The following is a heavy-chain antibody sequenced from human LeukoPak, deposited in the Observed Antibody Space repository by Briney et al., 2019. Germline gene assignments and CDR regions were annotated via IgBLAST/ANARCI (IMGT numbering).Heavy chain of an antibody. CDR2: MNPNSGNT. J-gene: IGHJ4*02. CDR1: GYTFTSYD. D-gene: IGHD4-11*01. V-gene: IGHV1-8*01. CDR3: ATPLRSNPY. Sequence: ASVKVSCKASGYTFTSYDINWGRQATGPGLEWRGWMNPNSGNTGYAQKFQGRVTMTRNTSISTAYMELTSLRSQDTAVYYCATPLRSNPYWGQGTLVTVSS.